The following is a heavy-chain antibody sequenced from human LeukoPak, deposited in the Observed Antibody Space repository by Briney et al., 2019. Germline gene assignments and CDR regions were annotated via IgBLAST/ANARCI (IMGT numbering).Heavy chain of an antibody. D-gene: IGHD2-8*01. Sequence: PGGSLRLSCAASGFTFRNYAIHWVRQAPGKGLGWVAIVSNDGNIKYYADSVRGRFTVSRDNSNNTVYLQMNSLRAEDTAVYYCARDRTPLLMVYAMGYWGQGTLVTVSS. CDR2: VSNDGNIK. CDR3: ARDRTPLLMVYAMGY. J-gene: IGHJ4*02. V-gene: IGHV3-30*04. CDR1: GFTFRNYA.